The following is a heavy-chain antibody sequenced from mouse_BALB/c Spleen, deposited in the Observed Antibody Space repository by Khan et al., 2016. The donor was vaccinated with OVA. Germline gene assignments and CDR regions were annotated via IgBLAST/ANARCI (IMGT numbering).Heavy chain of an antibody. CDR3: ARQPYYHYNIMDY. CDR1: GFSLTNYG. D-gene: IGHD2-10*01. J-gene: IGHJ4*01. Sequence: QVQLKESGPGLVAPSQSLSITCTTSGFSLTNYGIHWVRQPPGKGLEWLVVIWSDGSTTDNSALKSRLTTSTDNSKSQVFLKMNSRQTDDTAVYFCARQPYYHYNIMDYWGQGTSVTVSS. CDR2: IWSDGST. V-gene: IGHV2-6-1*01.